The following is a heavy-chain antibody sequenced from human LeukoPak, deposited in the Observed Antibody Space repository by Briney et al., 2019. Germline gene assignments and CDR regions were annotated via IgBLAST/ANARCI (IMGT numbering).Heavy chain of an antibody. CDR1: GGSISIYY. D-gene: IGHD6-19*01. V-gene: IGHV4-4*07. CDR3: ARDGLGSGWYSVWFDP. Sequence: SSETLSLTCTVSGGSISIYYWSWIRQPAGKGLEWIGRIYSSGSTNYNPSLKSRVTMSIDTSKNQFSLKLSSVTAADTAMYYCARDGLGSGWYSVWFDPWGQGTLVTVSS. CDR2: IYSSGST. J-gene: IGHJ5*02.